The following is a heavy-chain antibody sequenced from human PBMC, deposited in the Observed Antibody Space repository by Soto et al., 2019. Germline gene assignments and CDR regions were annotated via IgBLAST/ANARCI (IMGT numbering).Heavy chain of an antibody. CDR1: GFTVSNNY. CDR2: IYSGGST. V-gene: IGHV3-66*04. D-gene: IGHD3-22*01. CDR3: ARLGPKGLWLLPDY. J-gene: IGHJ4*02. Sequence: EVQLVESGGGLVQPGGSLRLSCAASGFTVSNNYMSWVRQAPGKGLEWVSVIYSGGSTYYADSVKGRFTISRDNSTNTLYLQMNSLRAEDTAVYYCARLGPKGLWLLPDYWGQGTLVTVSS.